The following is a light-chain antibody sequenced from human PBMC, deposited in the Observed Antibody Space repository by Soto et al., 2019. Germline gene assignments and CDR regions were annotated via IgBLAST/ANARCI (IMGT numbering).Light chain of an antibody. CDR2: AAS. CDR3: QHLNGYPRT. J-gene: IGKJ1*01. Sequence: DIQLTQSPSFLSASVGDRVTITCRASQGISSYLAWYQQKPGKAPKLLIYAASTFQAGVPSRFSGSGSGTEFTLTISSLQPEDFATYYCQHLNGYPRTYGKGTKVEIK. CDR1: QGISSY. V-gene: IGKV1-9*01.